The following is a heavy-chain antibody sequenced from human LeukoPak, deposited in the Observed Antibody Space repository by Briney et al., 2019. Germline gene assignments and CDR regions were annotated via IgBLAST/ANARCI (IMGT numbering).Heavy chain of an antibody. D-gene: IGHD3-3*01. CDR1: GYTFTNYG. Sequence: ASVKVSCKASGYTFTNYGISWVRQAPGQGPEWMGWISIYNGNTDYAQKLRGRVTMTTDTSTSTAYMELRSLRSDDTAVYYCARITYDFWSGYYMPDDPWGQGTLVTVSS. CDR2: ISIYNGNT. V-gene: IGHV1-18*01. CDR3: ARITYDFWSGYYMPDDP. J-gene: IGHJ5*02.